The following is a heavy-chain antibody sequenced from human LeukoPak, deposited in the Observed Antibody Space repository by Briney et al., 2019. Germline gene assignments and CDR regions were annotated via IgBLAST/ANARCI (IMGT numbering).Heavy chain of an antibody. J-gene: IGHJ4*02. CDR3: ARTRFNYDSGGYSY. D-gene: IGHD3-22*01. CDR1: GYSISSGYY. Sequence: PSETLSLTCAVSGYSISSGYYWGWIRQPPGKGLEWIGSIYHSGSTYYNPSLKSRVTISVDTSKNQFSLKLSSVTAADTAVYYCARTRFNYDSGGYSYWGQGTLVTVSS. V-gene: IGHV4-38-2*01. CDR2: IYHSGST.